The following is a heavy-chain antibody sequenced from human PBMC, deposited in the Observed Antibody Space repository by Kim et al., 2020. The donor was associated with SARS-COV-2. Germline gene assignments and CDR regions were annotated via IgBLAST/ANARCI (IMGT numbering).Heavy chain of an antibody. CDR3: AREGGGDDSSGTDDSFDI. V-gene: IGHV6-1*01. D-gene: IGHD3-22*01. Sequence: SQTLSLTCAISGDSVSSNSAAWNWIRQSPSRGLEWLGRTYYRSKWYNDYAVSVKSRITINPDTSKNQFSLQLNSVTPEDTAVYYCAREGGGDDSSGTDDSFDIWGQGTMVTVSS. CDR2: TYYRSKWYN. CDR1: GDSVSSNSAA. J-gene: IGHJ3*02.